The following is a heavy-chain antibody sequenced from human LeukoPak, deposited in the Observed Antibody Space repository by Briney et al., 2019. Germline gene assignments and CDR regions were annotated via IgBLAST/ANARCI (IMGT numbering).Heavy chain of an antibody. CDR1: GFTFSSYT. V-gene: IGHV3-21*01. CDR3: ARGGDSDYAFDY. CDR2: ISSGSTNI. D-gene: IGHD4-17*01. Sequence: GGSLRLSCAASGFTFSSYTINCVRPAPGKGLEWVSSISSGSTNIYYADSVKGRFTISRDNAKNSLYLQMNSLRDEDTAVYYCARGGDSDYAFDYWGQGTLVTVSS. J-gene: IGHJ4*02.